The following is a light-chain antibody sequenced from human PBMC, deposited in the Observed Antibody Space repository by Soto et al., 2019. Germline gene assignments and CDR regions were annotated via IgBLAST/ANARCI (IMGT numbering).Light chain of an antibody. J-gene: IGKJ4*01. CDR2: DAS. CDR3: QQYGDWPGA. CDR1: QSVGSK. V-gene: IGKV3D-15*01. Sequence: EIVMTQSPPTLSVSPGERATLSCRASQSVGSKLAWYQQRPGQAPRLLIYDASNRATGIPVRFSGSGSGTEFSLTISSLQSEDFAVYSCQQYGDWPGAFGGGTKVEIK.